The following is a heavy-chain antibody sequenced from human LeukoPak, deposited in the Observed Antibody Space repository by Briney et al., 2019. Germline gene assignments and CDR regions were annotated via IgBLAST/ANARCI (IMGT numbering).Heavy chain of an antibody. J-gene: IGHJ5*02. CDR3: ARGPYCSSTSCYYWFDP. D-gene: IGHD2-2*01. V-gene: IGHV1-8*01. CDR1: GYTFTSYD. Sequence: GASVKVSCKASGYTFTSYDINWVRQATGQGLEWMGWMNPNSGNTGYAQKFQGRVTMTRNTSISTAYMELSSLRSEDTAVYYCARGPYCSSTSCYYWFDPWGQGTLVTVSS. CDR2: MNPNSGNT.